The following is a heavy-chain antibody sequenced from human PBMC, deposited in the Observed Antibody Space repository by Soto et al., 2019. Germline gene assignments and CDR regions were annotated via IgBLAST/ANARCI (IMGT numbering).Heavy chain of an antibody. V-gene: IGHV3-74*01. CDR3: ATVFDL. CDR1: GFTLGSHR. CDR2: IDTDGGGT. J-gene: IGHJ5*02. Sequence: DVQLVESGGGLVQPGGSLRVSCAASGFTLGSHRIHWVRQAPGKGLEWVSRIDTDGGGTSYADSVKGRFTISTDNAENTVYLQMNGLRAEDTAVYYCATVFDLWGQGTLVTVSS.